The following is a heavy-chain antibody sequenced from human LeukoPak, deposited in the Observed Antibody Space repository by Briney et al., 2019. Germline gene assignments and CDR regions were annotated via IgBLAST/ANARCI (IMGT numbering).Heavy chain of an antibody. CDR1: GYTFTSYD. J-gene: IGHJ4*02. V-gene: IGHV1-69*05. Sequence: GASVKVSCKASGYTFTSYDINWVRQAPGHGLDWMVGIIPIFGTANYAQKFQGRVTITTDESTSTAYMELSSLRSEDTAVYYCARAVIAPQRYYFDYWGQGTLVTVSS. CDR2: IIPIFGTA. CDR3: ARAVIAPQRYYFDY. D-gene: IGHD3-16*02.